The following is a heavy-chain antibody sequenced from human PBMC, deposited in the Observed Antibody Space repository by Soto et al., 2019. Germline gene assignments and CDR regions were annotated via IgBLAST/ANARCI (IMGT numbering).Heavy chain of an antibody. CDR2: IKPDESEK. V-gene: IGHV3-7*01. CDR1: GFTFSDSW. D-gene: IGHD3-16*01. Sequence: EVQLVESGGGLVQPGGSLRLSCTASGFTFSDSWMTWVRQAPGKGLEWVARIKPDESEKKYADSVKGRFSISRDNAKNSLYLQMDSLRVEDRPVYYCVIGMIKYAYWGQGPLVPVSS. J-gene: IGHJ4*02. CDR3: VIGMIKYAY.